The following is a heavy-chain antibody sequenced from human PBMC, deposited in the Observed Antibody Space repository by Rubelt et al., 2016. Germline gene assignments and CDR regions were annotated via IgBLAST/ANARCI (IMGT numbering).Heavy chain of an antibody. CDR1: GGTFSSYA. V-gene: IGHV1-2*02. CDR2: INPNSGDT. J-gene: IGHJ6*02. D-gene: IGHD3-22*01. Sequence: QVQLVQSGAEVKKPGSSVKVSCKASGGTFSSYAISWVRQAPGQGLEWMGWINPNSGDTNYAQKFQGRVTMTRDTSISTAHMELSRLTSDDMAVYYCAGVRDSMIRNGMDVWGQGTTVTASS. CDR3: AGVRDSMIRNGMDV.